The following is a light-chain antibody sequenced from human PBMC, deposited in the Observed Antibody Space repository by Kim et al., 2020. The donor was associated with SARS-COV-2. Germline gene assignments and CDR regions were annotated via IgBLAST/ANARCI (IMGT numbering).Light chain of an antibody. J-gene: IGLJ2*01. Sequence: VAWGQTVRITCQGDSLRSYYASWYQQKPGQAPVLVIYGKNNRPSGIPDRFSGSSSGNTASLTITGAQAEDEADYYCNSRDSSGNVVFGVGTQLTVL. CDR1: SLRSYY. CDR2: GKN. CDR3: NSRDSSGNVV. V-gene: IGLV3-19*01.